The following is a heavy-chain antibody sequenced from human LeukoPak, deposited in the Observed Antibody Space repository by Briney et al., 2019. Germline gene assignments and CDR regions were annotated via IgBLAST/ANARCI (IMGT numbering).Heavy chain of an antibody. CDR3: AKDGRASWFDP. J-gene: IGHJ5*02. Sequence: PGGSLRLSCAASGFTFSSYAMSWVRQAPGKGLEWVSSVSGGGSTYYADSVKGRFTISRDNSKNMMYLQMDSLRAEDTAVYYCAKDGRASWFDPRGQGNLVTVSS. V-gene: IGHV3-23*01. CDR1: GFTFSSYA. CDR2: VSGGGST. D-gene: IGHD1-1*01.